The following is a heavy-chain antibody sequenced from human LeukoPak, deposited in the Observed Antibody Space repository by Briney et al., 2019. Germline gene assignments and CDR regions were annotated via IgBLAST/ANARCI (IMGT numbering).Heavy chain of an antibody. CDR3: ARESPQYQLLFPVAGTGHIDV. CDR2: ISSSSSYI. V-gene: IGHV3-21*04. D-gene: IGHD2-2*01. Sequence: GGSLRLSCAASGFTFSSYSMNWVRQAPGKGLEWVSSISSSSSYIYYADSVKGRFTISRDNAKNSLYLQMNSLRAEDTAVYYCARESPQYQLLFPVAGTGHIDVWGKGTTVTVSS. CDR1: GFTFSSYS. J-gene: IGHJ6*03.